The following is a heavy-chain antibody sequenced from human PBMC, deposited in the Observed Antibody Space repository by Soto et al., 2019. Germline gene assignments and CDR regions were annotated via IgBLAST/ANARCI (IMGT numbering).Heavy chain of an antibody. CDR3: ARATPTYYYDSSGFDY. CDR1: GGSFSGYY. V-gene: IGHV4-34*09. CDR2: IYYSGST. J-gene: IGHJ4*02. D-gene: IGHD3-22*01. Sequence: KPSETLSLTCAVYGGSFSGYYWSWIRQPPGKGLEWIGYIYYSGSTYYNPSLKSRVTISVDTSKNQFSLKLSSVTAADTAVYYCARATPTYYYDSSGFDYWGQGTLVTVSS.